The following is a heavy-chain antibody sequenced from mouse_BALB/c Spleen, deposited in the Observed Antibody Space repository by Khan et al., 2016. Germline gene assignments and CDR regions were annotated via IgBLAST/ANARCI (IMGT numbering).Heavy chain of an antibody. CDR2: ISYSGSP. J-gene: IGHJ3*01. Sequence: EVELVESGPGLVKPSQSLSLTCTVTGYSIPSDYAWNWIRQFPGNKLEWMGYISYSGSPRYNPYLKSRISITRDTSKNQFFLQLNSVTTEDTATYYCARGVSYWGQGTLVTVSA. CDR1: GYSIPSDYA. CDR3: ARGVSY. V-gene: IGHV3-2*02.